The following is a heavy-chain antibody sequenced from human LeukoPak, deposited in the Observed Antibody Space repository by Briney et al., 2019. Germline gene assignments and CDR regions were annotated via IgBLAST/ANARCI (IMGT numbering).Heavy chain of an antibody. Sequence: GGSLRLSCAASGFTFSSYAMSWVRQAPGKGLEWVSSLSWNGGDTRYADSAKGRFTISRDNAKNSLYLHMNSLRAEDTALYYCARRAYPYHYYMDVWGKGTTVTVSS. J-gene: IGHJ6*03. CDR2: LSWNGGDT. CDR1: GFTFSSYA. D-gene: IGHD3-16*01. CDR3: ARRAYPYHYYMDV. V-gene: IGHV3-20*04.